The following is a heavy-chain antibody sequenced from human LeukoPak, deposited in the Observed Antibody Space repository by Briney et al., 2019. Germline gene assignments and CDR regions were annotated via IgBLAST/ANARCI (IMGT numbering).Heavy chain of an antibody. CDR2: INHSGST. J-gene: IGHJ3*02. D-gene: IGHD3-22*01. CDR3: ARAKSITMIVVVSDAFDI. V-gene: IGHV4-34*01. Sequence: SETLSLTCAVSGGSFSGYYWSWIRQPPGKGLEWIGEINHSGSTNYNPSLKSRVTISVDTSKNQFSLKLSSVTAADTAVYYCARAKSITMIVVVSDAFDIWGQGTMVTVSS. CDR1: GGSFSGYY.